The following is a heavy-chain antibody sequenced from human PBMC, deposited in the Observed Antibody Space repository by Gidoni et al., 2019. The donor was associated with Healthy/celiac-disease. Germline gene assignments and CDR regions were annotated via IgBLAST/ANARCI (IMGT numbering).Heavy chain of an antibody. CDR3: ARVGNWNDEDYYYYYMDV. V-gene: IGHV3-21*01. J-gene: IGHJ6*03. CDR2: ISSSSSYI. D-gene: IGHD1-1*01. Sequence: EVQLVESGGGLVKPGGSLRLSCAASRFTFSSYSMNWVRQAPGKGLEWIASISSSSSYIYYADSVKGRFTISRDNAKNSLYLQMNSLRAEDTAVYYCARVGNWNDEDYYYYYMDVWGKGTTVTVSS. CDR1: RFTFSSYS.